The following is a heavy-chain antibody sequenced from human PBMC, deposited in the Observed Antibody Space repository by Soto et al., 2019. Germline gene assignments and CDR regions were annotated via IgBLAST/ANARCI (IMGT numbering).Heavy chain of an antibody. CDR1: GFTFWTYA. D-gene: IGHD5-12*01. CDR3: ANLDYRGYDWDYFDY. Sequence: EGSLRLSCAASGFTFWTYAMTWVRQAPGEGLEWVSAISDSGGRTYYADSVKGRFTISRDNSKNTLSLQMNSLRAEDTAVYYWANLDYRGYDWDYFDYRGQGTLVTVSS. CDR2: ISDSGGRT. V-gene: IGHV3-23*01. J-gene: IGHJ4*02.